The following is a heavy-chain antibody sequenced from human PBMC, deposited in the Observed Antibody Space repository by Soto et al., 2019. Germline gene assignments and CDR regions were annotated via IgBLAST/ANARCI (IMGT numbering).Heavy chain of an antibody. CDR3: LRGRYGSQIH. V-gene: IGHV3-53*04. CDR2: LYSGGAT. D-gene: IGHD3-10*01. J-gene: IGHJ4*02. Sequence: EVRFVESGGGLVQPGGSLRLSCAASGFIVSSNYMTWVRQAPGKGLEWVSLLYSGGATHYAASVKGRFTISSHSSQNTLFLQMNSLRTEDTATYYCLRGRYGSQIHWGQGTKVTVSS. CDR1: GFIVSSNY.